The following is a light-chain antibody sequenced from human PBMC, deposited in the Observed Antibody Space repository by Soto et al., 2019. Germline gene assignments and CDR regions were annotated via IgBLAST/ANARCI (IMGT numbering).Light chain of an antibody. J-gene: IGKJ4*01. CDR2: GAS. V-gene: IGKV3-15*01. Sequence: EIVMTQSPATLSVSPGERVTLSCRASQSVGSNLAWYQHKPGQAPRLLIYGASTRATGIPARFSGSGSGTEFTLTITSLQSEDFAVYFCQQYNDGLTFGGGTKVDIK. CDR3: QQYNDGLT. CDR1: QSVGSN.